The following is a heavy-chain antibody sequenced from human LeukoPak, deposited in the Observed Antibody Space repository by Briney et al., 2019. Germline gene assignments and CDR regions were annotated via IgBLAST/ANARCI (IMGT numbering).Heavy chain of an antibody. D-gene: IGHD5-12*01. J-gene: IGHJ4*02. CDR1: GYTFTSYG. Sequence: ASVKVSCKASGYTFTSYGISWVRQAPGQGLEWMGWIRAYNGKTNYAQKLQGRVTMTTDTSTSTAYMELRSLRSEDRAVYYCARGGGYSGYDLIDYWGQGTLVTVSS. V-gene: IGHV1-18*01. CDR2: IRAYNGKT. CDR3: ARGGGYSGYDLIDY.